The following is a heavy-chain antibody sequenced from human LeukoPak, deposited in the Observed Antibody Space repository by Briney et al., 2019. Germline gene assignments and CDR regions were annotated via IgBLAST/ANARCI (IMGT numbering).Heavy chain of an antibody. CDR2: ISDEGHQK. D-gene: IGHD3-3*01. V-gene: IGHV3-30-3*01. Sequence: GGSLRLSCAASGFTFSDYAMHWVRQGPGKGLEWVAVISDEGHQKYYGDSVKGRFTISRDNPKNTLYLQMSSLRDDDTAVYYCARVFLERLTSGYFDNWGQGTLVTVSS. CDR1: GFTFSDYA. CDR3: ARVFLERLTSGYFDN. J-gene: IGHJ4*02.